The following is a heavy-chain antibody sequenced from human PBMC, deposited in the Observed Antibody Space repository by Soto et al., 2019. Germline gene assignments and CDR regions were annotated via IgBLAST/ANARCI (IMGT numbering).Heavy chain of an antibody. CDR3: ARDGPKLGYCSSTSCYWNYNWFDP. Sequence: ASVKVSCKASGYTFTSYGISWVRQAPGQGLEWMGWISAYNGNTNYAQKLQGRVTMTTDTSTSTAYMELRSLRSDDTAVYYCARDGPKLGYCSSTSCYWNYNWFDPWGQGTLVTVSS. CDR1: GYTFTSYG. V-gene: IGHV1-18*01. CDR2: ISAYNGNT. J-gene: IGHJ5*02. D-gene: IGHD2-2*01.